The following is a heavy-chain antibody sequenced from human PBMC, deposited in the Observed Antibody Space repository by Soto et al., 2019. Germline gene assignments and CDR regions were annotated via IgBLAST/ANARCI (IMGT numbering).Heavy chain of an antibody. CDR3: ARPERITIFGVVEYYYYGMDV. J-gene: IGHJ6*02. CDR2: ISAYNGNT. CDR1: GYTFTSYG. V-gene: IGHV1-18*01. Sequence: GASVKVSCKASGYTFTSYGISWVRRAPGQGLEWMGWISAYNGNTNYAQKLQGRVTMTTDTSTSTAYMELRSLRSDDTAVYYCARPERITIFGVVEYYYYGMDVWGQGTTVTVSS. D-gene: IGHD3-3*01.